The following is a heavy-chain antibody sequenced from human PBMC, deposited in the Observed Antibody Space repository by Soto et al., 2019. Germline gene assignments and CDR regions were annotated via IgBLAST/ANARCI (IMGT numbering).Heavy chain of an antibody. D-gene: IGHD5-18*01. CDR3: ARGRGYGYGIDF. J-gene: IGHJ4*02. Sequence: SSETLSLTCTVSGGSISSGDHFWSWIRQSPGKGLESIVYMYYSGTIYYNPSLKSRITTSVDTSNNQFSLNLASVTAADTAVYYCARGRGYGYGIDFWGQGALVTVS. CDR1: GGSISSGDHF. CDR2: MYYSGTI. V-gene: IGHV4-30-4*01.